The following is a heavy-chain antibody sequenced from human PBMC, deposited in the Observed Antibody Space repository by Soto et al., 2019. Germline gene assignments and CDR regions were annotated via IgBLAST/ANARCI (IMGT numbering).Heavy chain of an antibody. CDR1: GDSINSSNW. V-gene: IGHV4-4*02. J-gene: IGHJ4*02. D-gene: IGHD2-8*02. Sequence: QVQLQESGPGLVKPSGTLSLTCAVSGDSINSSNWWSWVRQPPGKGLEWIGEIYHSGTTNYNPSLNSRISISLDKSKNQFSLKLNSVTAADSAVYFCASSKRPTVLVDYWGQGALVTVSS. CDR2: IYHSGTT. CDR3: ASSKRPTVLVDY.